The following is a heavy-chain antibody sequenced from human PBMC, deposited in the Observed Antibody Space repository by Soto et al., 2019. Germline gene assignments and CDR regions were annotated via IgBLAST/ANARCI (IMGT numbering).Heavy chain of an antibody. CDR1: GFTFSSHA. J-gene: IGHJ3*02. D-gene: IGHD2-15*01. Sequence: GGSLRLSCAASGFTFSSHAMSWVRLAPGKGLEWVSGIRDSGGSTYYADSVKGRFTISRDNSKNTRYLQMNSLRAEDTAVYYCAKPKINVLVVGATRGAFDIWGQGTRVTVSS. CDR2: IRDSGGST. CDR3: AKPKINVLVVGATRGAFDI. V-gene: IGHV3-23*01.